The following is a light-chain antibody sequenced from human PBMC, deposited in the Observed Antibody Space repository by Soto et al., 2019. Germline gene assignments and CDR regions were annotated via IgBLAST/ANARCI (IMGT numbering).Light chain of an antibody. CDR1: SRDVGAYNY. CDR2: DVS. Sequence: QSALTQPPSASGSPGQSVTISCTGTSRDVGAYNYVSWYQQHPGKAPKLMIYDVSKRPSGVPYRFSCSKSGNAASLTVSGLQGEDEADYYCSSYAGSSWVFGGGTKLTVL. V-gene: IGLV2-8*01. J-gene: IGLJ3*02. CDR3: SSYAGSSWV.